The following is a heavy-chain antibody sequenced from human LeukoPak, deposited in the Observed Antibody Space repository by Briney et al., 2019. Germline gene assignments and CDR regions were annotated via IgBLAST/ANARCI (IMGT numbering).Heavy chain of an antibody. CDR3: ARRGNYYDSSGYYF. Sequence: KPSETLSLTCTVSGGSISSYYWSWIRQPAGKGLEWIGRIYTSGSTNYNPSLKSRVTMSVDTSKNQFSLKLSSVTAADTAVYYCARRGNYYDSSGYYFWGQGTLVTVSS. D-gene: IGHD3-22*01. J-gene: IGHJ4*02. CDR2: IYTSGST. CDR1: GGSISSYY. V-gene: IGHV4-4*07.